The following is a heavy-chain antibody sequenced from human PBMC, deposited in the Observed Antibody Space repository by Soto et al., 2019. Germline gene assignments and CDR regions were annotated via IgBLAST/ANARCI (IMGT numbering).Heavy chain of an antibody. CDR3: AKDRPLTMINLDRGMDV. J-gene: IGHJ6*02. Sequence: GGSLRLSCAASGFTFSSYAMSWVRQAPGKGLEWVSAISGSGGSTYYADSVKGRFTISRDNSKNTLYLQMNSLRAEDTAVYYCAKDRPLTMINLDRGMDVWGQGTTVTVSS. CDR1: GFTFSSYA. CDR2: ISGSGGST. V-gene: IGHV3-23*01. D-gene: IGHD3-22*01.